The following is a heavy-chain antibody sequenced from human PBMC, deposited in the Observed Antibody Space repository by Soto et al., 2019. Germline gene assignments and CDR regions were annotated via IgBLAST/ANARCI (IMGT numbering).Heavy chain of an antibody. CDR1: GGSMSSSNW. CDR2: AHHSGRT. V-gene: IGHV4-4*02. J-gene: IGHJ5*02. Sequence: SETLSLTCTVFGGSMSSSNWWNWVRQPPGKGLEWIGEAHHSGRTNYNPSLKSRVTISVDKSKNHFSLKLSSVTAADTAVYYCARVGGINWFDPWGQGTLVTVS. CDR3: ARVGGINWFDP. D-gene: IGHD3-16*01.